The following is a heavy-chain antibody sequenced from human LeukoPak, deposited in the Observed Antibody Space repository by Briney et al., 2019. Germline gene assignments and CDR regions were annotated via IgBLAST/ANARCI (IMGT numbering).Heavy chain of an antibody. V-gene: IGHV5-51*01. CDR2: IYPGDSDT. J-gene: IGHJ3*02. D-gene: IGHD2-2*01. Sequence: PGESLKISCKGSGYSFTNYWIGWVRQMPGKGLEWMGIIYPGDSDTRYSPSFQGQVTISADKSISTAYLQWSSLKASDTAMYYCARRSIVVVPAATRDAFDIWGQGTMVTVSS. CDR1: GYSFTNYW. CDR3: ARRSIVVVPAATRDAFDI.